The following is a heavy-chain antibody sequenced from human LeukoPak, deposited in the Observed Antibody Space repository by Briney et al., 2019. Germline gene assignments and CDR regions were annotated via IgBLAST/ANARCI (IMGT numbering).Heavy chain of an antibody. CDR1: GFTFSDCY. CDR2: ISSSGSTI. J-gene: IGHJ4*02. D-gene: IGHD3-22*01. CDR3: ARDRGGDYYDSSGYYEFDY. V-gene: IGHV3-11*01. Sequence: GGSLRLSCAASGFTFSDCYMSWIRQAPGKGLEWVSYISSSGSTIYYADSVKGRFTISRDNAKNSLYLQMNSLRAEDTAVYYCARDRGGDYYDSSGYYEFDYWGQGTLVTVSS.